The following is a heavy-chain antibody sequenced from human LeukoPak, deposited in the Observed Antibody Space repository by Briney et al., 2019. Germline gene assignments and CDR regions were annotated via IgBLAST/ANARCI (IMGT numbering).Heavy chain of an antibody. Sequence: SETLSLTCTVSGGSISSHYWSWIRQPPGKGLEWIGYIYHSGSTKYNPSLKSRVTISVDTSKNQFSLNLSSVTAADTAVYYCARVRVAIIVSHFDYWGQGTLVTVSS. CDR3: ARVRVAIIVSHFDY. D-gene: IGHD2-2*01. CDR1: GGSISSHY. V-gene: IGHV4-59*11. CDR2: IYHSGST. J-gene: IGHJ4*02.